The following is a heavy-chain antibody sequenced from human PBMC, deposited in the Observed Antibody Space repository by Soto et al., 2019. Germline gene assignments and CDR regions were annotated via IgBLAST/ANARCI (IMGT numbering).Heavy chain of an antibody. CDR3: ARAGYSGNYGMDV. CDR2: IWYDGSNK. J-gene: IGHJ6*02. V-gene: IGHV3-33*01. D-gene: IGHD5-12*01. CDR1: GVTFSSYG. Sequence: QPGGSLRLACAASGVTFSSYGMHWVRQAPGKGLEWVAVIWYDGSNKYYADSVKGRFTISRDNSKNTLYLQMNSLRAEDTAVYYCARAGYSGNYGMDVWGQGTTVTVSS.